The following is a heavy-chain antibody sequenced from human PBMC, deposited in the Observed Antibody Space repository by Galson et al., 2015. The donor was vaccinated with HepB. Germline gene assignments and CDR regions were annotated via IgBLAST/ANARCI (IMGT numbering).Heavy chain of an antibody. CDR2: INHGGGT. D-gene: IGHD3-16*01. V-gene: IGHV4-34*01. CDR3: ARESGGTDY. CDR1: GRSFSDHY. J-gene: IGHJ4*02. Sequence: SETLSLTCAVYGRSFSDHYWSWIRQPPGKGLEWIGEINHGGGTNYSPSLKSRVTISLDMSKNQFSLNLTSVIAADTAVYYCARESGGTDYWGQGTLVTVSS.